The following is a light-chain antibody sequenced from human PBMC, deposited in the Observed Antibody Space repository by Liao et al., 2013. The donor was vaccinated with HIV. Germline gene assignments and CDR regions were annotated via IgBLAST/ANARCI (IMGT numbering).Light chain of an antibody. CDR3: QVWDSPSDHYV. J-gene: IGLJ1*01. Sequence: SYELTQPASVSVAPGKTARITCGGNNIGSKSVHWYQQKPGQAPVVVIYYDSDRPSGIPERFSGSNSGNTATLTISRVEAGDEADYYCQVWDSPSDHYVFGTGTKVTVL. CDR2: YDS. V-gene: IGLV3-21*04. CDR1: NIGSKS.